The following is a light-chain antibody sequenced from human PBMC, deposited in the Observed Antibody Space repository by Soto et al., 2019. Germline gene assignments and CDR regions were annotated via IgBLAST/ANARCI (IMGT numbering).Light chain of an antibody. Sequence: DIQMTQSPSSLSASVGDRVTITCRASQSISSYLNWYQQKPGKAPKLLIHGAASLQSGVPSRFSGRGSGTDFTLTISSLQPEDFATYSCQQSYSSPWTFGQGTKVEIK. CDR3: QQSYSSPWT. CDR2: GAA. J-gene: IGKJ1*01. V-gene: IGKV1-39*01. CDR1: QSISSY.